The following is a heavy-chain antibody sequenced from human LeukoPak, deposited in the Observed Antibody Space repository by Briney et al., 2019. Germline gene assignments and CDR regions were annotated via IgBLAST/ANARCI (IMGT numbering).Heavy chain of an antibody. Sequence: SETLSLTCTVSGASISGTSYYWTWTRHHPREGLERLGFIHFSGTVYYNPSLRSRLIISADTSKNQMSLKLSSLTAADTAVYYCAAGGDIAKGGNYWGQGPQVTVSS. CDR1: GASISGTSYY. CDR3: AAGGDIAKGGNY. V-gene: IGHV4-31*03. D-gene: IGHD5-18*01. J-gene: IGHJ4*02. CDR2: IHFSGTV.